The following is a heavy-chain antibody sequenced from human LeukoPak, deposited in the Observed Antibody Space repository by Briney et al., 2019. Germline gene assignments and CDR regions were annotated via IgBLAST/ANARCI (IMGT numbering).Heavy chain of an antibody. CDR3: ARRPCGSCCSFDP. CDR1: GYTFPSYH. CDR2: MNPTSGNT. J-gene: IGHJ5*02. Sequence: ASVKVSCKASGYTFPSYHINWVRQATGQGLEWMGWMNPTSGNTGYAQKFQGRVTITRNTSISTAYMELSSLRSEDTAVYYCARRPCGSCCSFDPWGQGTLVTVSS. D-gene: IGHD2-15*01. V-gene: IGHV1-8*03.